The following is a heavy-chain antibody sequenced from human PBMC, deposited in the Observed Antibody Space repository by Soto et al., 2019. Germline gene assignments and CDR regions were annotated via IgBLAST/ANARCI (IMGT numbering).Heavy chain of an antibody. V-gene: IGHV3-30-3*01. CDR3: ARDLGSNYGLDY. Sequence: GGSLRLSCAASGFTFSSYAMHWVRQAPGKGLEWVAVISYDGSNKYYADSVKGRFTISRDNSKNTLYLQMNSLRAEDTAVYYCARDLGSNYGLDYWGQGTLVTVSS. CDR2: ISYDGSNK. J-gene: IGHJ4*02. CDR1: GFTFSSYA. D-gene: IGHD4-4*01.